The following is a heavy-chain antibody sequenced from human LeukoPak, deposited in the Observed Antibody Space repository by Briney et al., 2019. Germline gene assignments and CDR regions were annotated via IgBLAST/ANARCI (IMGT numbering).Heavy chain of an antibody. CDR2: ISYDGSNK. Sequence: GGSLRLSCAASGFTFSSYAMHWVRQAPGKGLEWVAVISYDGSNKYYADSVKGRFTISRDYSKNTLYLQMNSLRAEDTAVYYCARDGNYYGSGSCYQPQAYYYYYGMDVWGQGTTVTVSS. CDR1: GFTFSSYA. CDR3: ARDGNYYGSGSCYQPQAYYYYYGMDV. D-gene: IGHD3-10*01. V-gene: IGHV3-30-3*01. J-gene: IGHJ6*02.